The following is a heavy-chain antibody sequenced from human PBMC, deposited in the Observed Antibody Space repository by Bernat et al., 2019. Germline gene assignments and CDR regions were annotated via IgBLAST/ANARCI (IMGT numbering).Heavy chain of an antibody. V-gene: IGHV3-15*07. CDR1: GFTFSSYS. D-gene: IGHD2-21*02. J-gene: IGHJ5*02. CDR2: IKSKTDGGTT. CDR3: TTDVVVTSAATNNWFDP. Sequence: EVQLVESGGGLVQPGGSLRLSCAASGFTFSSYSMNWVRQAPGKGLEWVGRIKSKTDGGTTDYAAPVKGRFTISRDDSKNTLYLQMNSLKTEDTAVYYCTTDVVVTSAATNNWFDPWGQRTLVTVSS.